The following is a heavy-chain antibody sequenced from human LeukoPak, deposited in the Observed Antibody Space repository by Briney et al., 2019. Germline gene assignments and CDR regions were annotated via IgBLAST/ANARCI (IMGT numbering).Heavy chain of an antibody. J-gene: IGHJ3*02. CDR2: IYYSGST. CDR3: ARDQYQLLADRAFDI. D-gene: IGHD2-2*01. CDR1: GGSISSSSYY. Sequence: SETLSLTCTVSGGSISSSSYYWGWIRQPPGKGLEWIGSIYYSGSTYYNPSLKSRVTISVDTSKNQFSLKLSSVTAADTAVYYCARDQYQLLADRAFDIWGQGTMVTVSS. V-gene: IGHV4-39*07.